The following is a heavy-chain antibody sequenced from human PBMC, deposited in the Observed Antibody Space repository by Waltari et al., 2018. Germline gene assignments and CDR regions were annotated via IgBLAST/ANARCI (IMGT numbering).Heavy chain of an antibody. D-gene: IGHD3-9*01. CDR1: GFHFSSYG. V-gene: IGHV3-30*18. CDR3: AKDPGGERYFDWLFVY. Sequence: QVQLVESGGGVVQPGRSLRLSCSASGFHFSSYGMHWVRQAPGKGLEWVAVISYDGSNKYYADSVKGRFTISRDNSKNTLYLQMNSLRAEDTAVYYCAKDPGGERYFDWLFVYWGQGTLVTVSS. CDR2: ISYDGSNK. J-gene: IGHJ4*02.